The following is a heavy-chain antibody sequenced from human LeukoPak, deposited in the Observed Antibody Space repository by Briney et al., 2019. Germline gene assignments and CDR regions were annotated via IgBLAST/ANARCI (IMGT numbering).Heavy chain of an antibody. CDR1: GFTLSSYA. V-gene: IGHV3-23*01. D-gene: IGHD3-10*01. J-gene: IGHJ6*02. CDR3: AREVLGEYYHDMDV. Sequence: PGGSLRLSCTASGFTLSSYAMSWVRQAPGEGLEWVSTISGSADNTNYAEAVKGRFTISRDNSKNTMYLQMNSLRAEDTAVYYCAREVLGEYYHDMDVWGQGTTVTVSS. CDR2: ISGSADNT.